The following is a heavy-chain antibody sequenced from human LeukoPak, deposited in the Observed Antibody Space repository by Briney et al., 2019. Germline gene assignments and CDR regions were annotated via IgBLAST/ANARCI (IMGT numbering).Heavy chain of an antibody. V-gene: IGHV3-48*04. CDR2: ISSSGSTI. Sequence: GGSLRLACAVSGFTFSNYGMSWVRQAPGKGLEWVSYISSSGSTIYYADSVKGRFTISRDNAKNSLYLQMNSLRAEDTAVYYCARGGYASNAFIVVVPAAMDYWGQGTLVTVSS. CDR3: ARGGYASNAFIVVVPAAMDY. J-gene: IGHJ4*02. D-gene: IGHD2-2*01. CDR1: GFTFSNYG.